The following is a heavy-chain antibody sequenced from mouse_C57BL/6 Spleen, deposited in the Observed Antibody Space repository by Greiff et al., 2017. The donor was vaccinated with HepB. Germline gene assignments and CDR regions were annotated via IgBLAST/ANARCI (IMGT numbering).Heavy chain of an antibody. V-gene: IGHV5-9-1*02. CDR1: GFTFSSYA. J-gene: IGHJ1*03. Sequence: DVMLVESGEGLVKPGGSLKLSCAASGFTFSSYAMSWVRQTPEKRLEWVAYISSGGDYIYYADTVKGRFTISRDNARNTLYLQMSSLKSEDTAMYYCTGDHVYYGSSPPYFDVWGTGTTVTVSS. CDR2: ISSGGDYI. D-gene: IGHD1-1*01. CDR3: TGDHVYYGSSPPYFDV.